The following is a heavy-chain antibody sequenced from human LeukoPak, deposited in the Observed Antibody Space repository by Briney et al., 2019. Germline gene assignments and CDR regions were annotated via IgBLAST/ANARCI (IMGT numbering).Heavy chain of an antibody. CDR2: ISWNSGSI. V-gene: IGHV3-9*01. CDR3: ARGSRFGVVERDAFDI. CDR1: GFTFDDYA. D-gene: IGHD3-3*01. J-gene: IGHJ3*02. Sequence: GGSLRLSCAASGFTFDDYAMHWVRQGPGKGLEWGSGISWNSGSIGYTNSVKGRFTISRDNAKNSLYLQLNSLRAEDTAVYYCARGSRFGVVERDAFDIWGQGTMATVSS.